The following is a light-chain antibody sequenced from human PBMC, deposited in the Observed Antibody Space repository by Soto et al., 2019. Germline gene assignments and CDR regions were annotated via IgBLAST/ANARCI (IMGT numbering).Light chain of an antibody. CDR2: KAS. V-gene: IGKV1-5*03. CDR3: QQYGRYRT. CDR1: QSISTW. J-gene: IGKJ1*01. Sequence: DIQMTQSPSTLSASVGGRVTITCRVSQSISTWLAWYQQKPGKAPNLLIYKASSLESGVPSRFSGSGSGTEFTLTISSLQPDDVATYYCQQYGRYRTFGQGTKVEIK.